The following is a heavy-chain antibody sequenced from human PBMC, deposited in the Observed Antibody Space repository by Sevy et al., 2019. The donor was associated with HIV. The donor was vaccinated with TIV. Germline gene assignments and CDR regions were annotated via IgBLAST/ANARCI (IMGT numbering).Heavy chain of an antibody. Sequence: GGSLRLSCAASGFTFSSHWMSWVRQAPGKGLEWVANINQDGSAKYYVDSVKGRFTISRDNAKNSLSLQMNSLRAEDTAVYHCARDTGGIGMDVWGQGTTVTVSS. CDR1: GFTFSSHW. V-gene: IGHV3-7*01. CDR3: ARDTGGIGMDV. J-gene: IGHJ6*02. CDR2: INQDGSAK. D-gene: IGHD6-13*01.